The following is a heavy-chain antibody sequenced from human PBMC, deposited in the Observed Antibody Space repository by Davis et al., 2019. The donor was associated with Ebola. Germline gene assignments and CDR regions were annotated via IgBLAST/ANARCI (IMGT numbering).Heavy chain of an antibody. CDR3: ASPVLRFLEWTNFDY. CDR1: RGTLRSYS. V-gene: IGHV1-69*13. D-gene: IGHD3-3*01. CDR2: IIPIFGTA. J-gene: IGHJ4*02. Sequence: SVQVPCQASRGTLRSYSISWVRQAPGQGLEWMGGIIPIFGTANYAQKFQGRVTITADESTSTAYMELSSLRSEDTAVYYCASPVLRFLEWTNFDYWGQGTLVTVSS.